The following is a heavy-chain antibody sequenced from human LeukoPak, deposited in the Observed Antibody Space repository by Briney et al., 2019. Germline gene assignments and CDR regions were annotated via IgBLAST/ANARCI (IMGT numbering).Heavy chain of an antibody. V-gene: IGHV4-59*11. D-gene: IGHD6-13*01. CDR1: GDSISRHY. CDR3: AREDSSSWYLDYYYYYMDV. J-gene: IGHJ6*03. Sequence: KPSETLSLTCSVSGDSISRHYWSWIRQPPGKGLEWIGYISYSGNTRYNPSFQSRVTISMEMSKTHFSLKLTSVTAADTAVYYCAREDSSSWYLDYYYYYMDVWGKGTTVTVSS. CDR2: ISYSGNT.